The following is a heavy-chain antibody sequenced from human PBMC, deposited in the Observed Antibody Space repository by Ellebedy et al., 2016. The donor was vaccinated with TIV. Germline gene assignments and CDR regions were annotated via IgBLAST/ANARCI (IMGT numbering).Heavy chain of an antibody. D-gene: IGHD2-8*01. V-gene: IGHV1-69*06. CDR2: IIPIFGTA. J-gene: IGHJ6*02. CDR3: ARDHCTNGVCYAYYYYYGMDV. CDR1: GGTFSSYA. Sequence: SVKVSCXASGGTFSSYAISWVRQAPGQGLEWMGGIIPIFGTANYAQKFQGRVTITADKSTSTAYMELSSLRAEDTAVYYCARDHCTNGVCYAYYYYYGMDVWGQGTTVTVSS.